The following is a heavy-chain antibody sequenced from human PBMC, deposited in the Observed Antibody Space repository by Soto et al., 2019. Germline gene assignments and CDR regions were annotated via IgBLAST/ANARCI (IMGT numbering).Heavy chain of an antibody. V-gene: IGHV4-59*01. J-gene: IGHJ6*03. Sequence: SETLSLTCTVSGGSISSYYWSWIRQPPGKGLEWIGYIYYSGSTNYNPSLKSRVTISVDTSKNQFSLKLSSVTAADPAVYYCARRVSSPPGSGYYSGSDYYYYYYMDVWGKGTTVTVSS. CDR3: ARRVSSPPGSGYYSGSDYYYYYYMDV. D-gene: IGHD3-3*01. CDR1: GGSISSYY. CDR2: IYYSGST.